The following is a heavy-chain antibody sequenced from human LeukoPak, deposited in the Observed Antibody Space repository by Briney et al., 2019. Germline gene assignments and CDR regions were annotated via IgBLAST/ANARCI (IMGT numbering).Heavy chain of an antibody. Sequence: KTGGSLRLSCAASGLTFGNAWMSWVRQAPGKGLEWVGRVKSKTDGGTTDFAAPVKGRFTMSRDDAKNTVYLQMNSLQTEDTGVYYCMTGTYWGQGTLVTVSS. CDR3: MTGTY. CDR2: VKSKTDGGTT. J-gene: IGHJ4*02. CDR1: GLTFGNAW. V-gene: IGHV3-15*01.